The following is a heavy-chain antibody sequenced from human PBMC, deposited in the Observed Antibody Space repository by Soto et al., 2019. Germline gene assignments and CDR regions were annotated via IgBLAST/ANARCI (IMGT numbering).Heavy chain of an antibody. CDR2: ISTSGNV. J-gene: IGHJ4*02. CDR1: GGSLPKYY. V-gene: IGHV4-4*07. D-gene: IGHD3-3*01. CDR3: ARDNNDFWSLYPLAVDY. Sequence: QVQLQESGPGLVKPSETLSLTCTVSGGSLPKYYWSWIRQPAGKGLEWIGRISTSGNVVSKASLSSRVTMSVDTSKNQFSLRLTSVTAADTAVYYCARDNNDFWSLYPLAVDYWGQGALVTVSS.